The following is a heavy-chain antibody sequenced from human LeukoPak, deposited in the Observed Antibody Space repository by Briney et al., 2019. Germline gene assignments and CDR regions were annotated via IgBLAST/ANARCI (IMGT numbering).Heavy chain of an antibody. D-gene: IGHD3-10*01. Sequence: SVKVSCKASGGTFSSYAISWVRQAPGQGLEWMGGIIPIFCTANYAQKFQGRVTITTDESTSTAYMELSSLRSEDTAVYYCARDPVGISRGGYFDYWGQGTLVTVSS. CDR1: GGTFSSYA. J-gene: IGHJ4*02. CDR2: IIPIFCTA. CDR3: ARDPVGISRGGYFDY. V-gene: IGHV1-69*05.